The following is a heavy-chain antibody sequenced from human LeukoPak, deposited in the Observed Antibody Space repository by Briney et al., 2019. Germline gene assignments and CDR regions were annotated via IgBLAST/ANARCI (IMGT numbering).Heavy chain of an antibody. Sequence: PGGSPRLSCSASGFTFSSYAMHWVRQAPGKGLEYVSAISSNGGSTYYADSVKGRFTISRDNSKNTLYLQMSSLRAEDTALYYCVKDPVAGPAVYAEYFHHWGQGTLVTVSS. J-gene: IGHJ1*01. CDR1: GFTFSSYA. CDR3: VKDPVAGPAVYAEYFHH. D-gene: IGHD6-19*01. V-gene: IGHV3-64D*06. CDR2: ISSNGGST.